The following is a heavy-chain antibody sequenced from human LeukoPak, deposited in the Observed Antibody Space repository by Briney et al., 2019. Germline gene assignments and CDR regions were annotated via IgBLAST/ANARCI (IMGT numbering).Heavy chain of an antibody. CDR2: VYPGDSDA. CDR1: GYKFTNYW. J-gene: IGHJ4*02. Sequence: GEALKISCKGSGYKFTNYWIGWVRQMPGKGLEWMGSVYPGDSDARYSPSFQGQVTVSADRSISTAYLQWSSLKASDTAMYYCARQFYYDRSGFFEGAYWGQGSLVTVSS. D-gene: IGHD3-22*01. V-gene: IGHV5-51*01. CDR3: ARQFYYDRSGFFEGAY.